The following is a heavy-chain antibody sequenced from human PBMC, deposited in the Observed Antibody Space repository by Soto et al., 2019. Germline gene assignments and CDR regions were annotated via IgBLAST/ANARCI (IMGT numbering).Heavy chain of an antibody. D-gene: IGHD2-2*01. J-gene: IGHJ5*02. V-gene: IGHV1-18*01. CDR2: ISAYNGNT. CDR3: ARVLVLVPAAMHTGFDP. CDR1: GYTFTSYG. Sequence: QVQLVQSGAEVKKPGASVKVSCKASGYTFTSYGISWVRQAPGQGLEWMGWISAYNGNTNYAQKLQGRVTMTTDTSTSTAYMELRSLRSDDTAVYYCARVLVLVPAAMHTGFDPWGQGTLVTVSS.